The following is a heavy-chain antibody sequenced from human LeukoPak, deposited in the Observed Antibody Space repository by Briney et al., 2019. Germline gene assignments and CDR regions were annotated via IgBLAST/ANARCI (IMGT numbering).Heavy chain of an antibody. CDR3: ARIGNPHFYYYMDV. CDR1: GYTFTSYA. Sequence: ASVKVSCKASGYTFTSYAMYWVRQAPGQGLEWMGWINTNTGNPTYAQGFTGRFVFSLDTSVSTAYLQISSLKAEDTAVYYCARIGNPHFYYYMDVWGKGTTVTVSS. CDR2: INTNTGNP. J-gene: IGHJ6*03. V-gene: IGHV7-4-1*02.